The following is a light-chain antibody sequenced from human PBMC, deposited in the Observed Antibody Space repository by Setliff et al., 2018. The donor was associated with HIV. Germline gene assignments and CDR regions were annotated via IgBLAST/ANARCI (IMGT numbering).Light chain of an antibody. CDR3: SSYTSSSTLVV. V-gene: IGLV2-14*01. J-gene: IGLJ2*01. CDR1: SSDVGSYNY. CDR2: DVS. Sequence: QSALAQPASVSGSPGQSITISCTGTSSDVGSYNYVSWYQQHPGKAPKLMIYDVSNRPSGVSNRFSGSKSGNTASLTISGLQAEDEADYYCSSYTSSSTLVVFGGGDQGHRP.